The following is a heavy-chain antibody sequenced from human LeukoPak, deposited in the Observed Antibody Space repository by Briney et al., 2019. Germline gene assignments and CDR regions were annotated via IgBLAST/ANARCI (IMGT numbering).Heavy chain of an antibody. V-gene: IGHV3-66*01. J-gene: IGHJ4*02. CDR1: GFTFSTNY. Sequence: GGSLRLSCAASGFTFSTNYMAWVRQAPGKGLEWVSVMYSGGSTYYADSVKGRFTLSRDNSKNTLYLQMNSLRAEDTAVYYCARELNIVTTTQYYFDYWGQGTLVTVSS. D-gene: IGHD5-12*01. CDR3: ARELNIVTTTQYYFDY. CDR2: MYSGGST.